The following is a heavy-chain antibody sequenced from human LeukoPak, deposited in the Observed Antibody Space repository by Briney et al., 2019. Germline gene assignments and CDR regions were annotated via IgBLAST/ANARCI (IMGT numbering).Heavy chain of an antibody. CDR1: GGSISSYY. CDR2: IYYSGST. CDR3: AREPSGSYLDY. D-gene: IGHD1-26*01. J-gene: IGHJ4*02. Sequence: SETLSLTCTVSGGSISSYYWSWIRQPPGKGLEWIGYIYYSGSTNYNPSLKSRVTISVDTSKNQYSLELSSVTAADTAVYYCAREPSGSYLDYWGQGTLVTVSS. V-gene: IGHV4-59*01.